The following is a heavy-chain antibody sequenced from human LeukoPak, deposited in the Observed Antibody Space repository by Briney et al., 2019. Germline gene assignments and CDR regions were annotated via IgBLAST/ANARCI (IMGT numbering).Heavy chain of an antibody. CDR2: ISGSGSNT. V-gene: IGHV3-23*01. CDR3: AKDPGIVSERYYFDY. D-gene: IGHD3-16*02. J-gene: IGHJ4*02. Sequence: PGGSLRLSCAASGFTFTTYGMIWVRQAPGKGLEWVLGISGSGSNTYYADSAKGRFTSSRDYSKRTVYLQMNSLRAEDTAVYYCAKDPGIVSERYYFDYWGQGTLVTVSS. CDR1: GFTFTTYG.